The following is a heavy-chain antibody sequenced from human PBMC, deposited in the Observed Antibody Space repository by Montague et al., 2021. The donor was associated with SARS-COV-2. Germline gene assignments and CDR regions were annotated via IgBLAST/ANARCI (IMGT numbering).Heavy chain of an antibody. J-gene: IGHJ4*02. V-gene: IGHV4-34*01. CDR2: INHRGTS. CDR3: ARGRQHFNMIVVVMTGGEYYFDY. CDR1: GGSFSDNY. D-gene: IGHD3-22*01. Sequence: SETLSLTCAVYGGSFSDNYWSWIRKPPGKGLEWIGEINHRGTSNYNPSLKGRVSISVDTSKNQFSLYLGSVTAADTAVHYCARGRQHFNMIVVVMTGGEYYFDYWGQGTLVTVSS.